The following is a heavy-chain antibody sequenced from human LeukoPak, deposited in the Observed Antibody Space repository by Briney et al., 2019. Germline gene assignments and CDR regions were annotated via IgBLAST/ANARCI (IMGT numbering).Heavy chain of an antibody. J-gene: IGHJ3*02. Sequence: GGSLRLSCAASGFTFSSYAMSWVRQAPGKGLEWVSSISSSSSYIYYADSVKGRFTISRDNAKNSLYLQMNSLRAEDTAVYYCARYRDYDFWSGFRLDAFDIWGQGTMVTVSS. D-gene: IGHD3-3*01. CDR1: GFTFSSYA. CDR3: ARYRDYDFWSGFRLDAFDI. V-gene: IGHV3-21*01. CDR2: ISSSSSYI.